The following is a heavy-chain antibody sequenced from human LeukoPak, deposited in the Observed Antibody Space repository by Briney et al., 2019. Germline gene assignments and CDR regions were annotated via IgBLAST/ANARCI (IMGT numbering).Heavy chain of an antibody. Sequence: SVKVSCKASGGTFSSYAISWVRQAPGQGLEWMGRIIPILGIANYAQKFQGRVTITADKSTSTAYMEPSSLRSEDTAVYYCARALYSSSWYYFDYWGQGTLVTVPS. CDR3: ARALYSSSWYYFDY. V-gene: IGHV1-69*04. CDR1: GGTFSSYA. D-gene: IGHD6-13*01. CDR2: IIPILGIA. J-gene: IGHJ4*02.